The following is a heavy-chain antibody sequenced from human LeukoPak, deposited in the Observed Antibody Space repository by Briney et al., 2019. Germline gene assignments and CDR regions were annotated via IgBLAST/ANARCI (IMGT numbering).Heavy chain of an antibody. J-gene: IGHJ4*02. CDR3: ARDFLDFDWLLFDY. V-gene: IGHV4-59*01. D-gene: IGHD3-9*01. CDR1: GGSISSYY. Sequence: SETLSLTCTVSGGSISSYYWSWIRQPPGKGLEWIGYIHYSGSTNYNPSLKSRVTISVDTSKNQLSLKLSSVTAADTAVYYCARDFLDFDWLLFDYWGQGTLVTVSS. CDR2: IHYSGST.